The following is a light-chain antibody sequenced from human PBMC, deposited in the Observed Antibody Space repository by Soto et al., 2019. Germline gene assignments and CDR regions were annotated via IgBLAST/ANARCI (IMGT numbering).Light chain of an antibody. V-gene: IGKV3-15*01. CDR3: QQYNNWPPL. J-gene: IGKJ3*01. Sequence: EIVMTPSPATLSVSPGERATLYCRASQSVSSNLAWYQQKPGQAPRLLIYGASTRATGIPARFSGSGSGTEFTLTISSLQSEDFAVYYCQQYNNWPPLFGPGTKVDIK. CDR2: GAS. CDR1: QSVSSN.